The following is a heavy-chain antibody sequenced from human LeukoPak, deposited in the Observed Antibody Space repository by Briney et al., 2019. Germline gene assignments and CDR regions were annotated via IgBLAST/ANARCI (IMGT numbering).Heavy chain of an antibody. CDR1: GFTFSSYA. Sequence: GGSLRLSCAASGFTFSSYAMHWVRQAPGKGLEWVAVISYDGSNKYYADSVKGRFTISRDNSKNTLYLQMNSLRAEDTAVYYCATLGYCSGGSCYLGYDAFDIWGQGTMVTVSS. CDR3: ATLGYCSGGSCYLGYDAFDI. CDR2: ISYDGSNK. V-gene: IGHV3-30-3*01. D-gene: IGHD2-15*01. J-gene: IGHJ3*02.